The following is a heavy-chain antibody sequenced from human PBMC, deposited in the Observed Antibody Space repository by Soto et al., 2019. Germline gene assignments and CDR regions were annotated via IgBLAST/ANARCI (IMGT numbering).Heavy chain of an antibody. CDR2: IYYSGST. D-gene: IGHD3-22*01. V-gene: IGHV4-30-4*01. CDR1: GGSISSGDYY. J-gene: IGHJ5*02. Sequence: PWETLSLTCTVSGGSISSGDYYWSWIRQPPGKGLEWIGYIYYSGSTYYNPSLKSRVTISVDTSKNQFSLKLSSVTAADTAVYYCATDHYYDSSGYYDWFDPWGQGTLVTVSS. CDR3: ATDHYYDSSGYYDWFDP.